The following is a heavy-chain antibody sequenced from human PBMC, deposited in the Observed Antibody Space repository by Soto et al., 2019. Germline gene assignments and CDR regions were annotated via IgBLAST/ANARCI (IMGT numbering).Heavy chain of an antibody. Sequence: SVKVSCKASGGTFGSDAITWVRQAPGQGLEWVGRIIPIFGTTNYAQNLQGRVTISADKSTLTSYMELHSLTSDDTALYYCARDRTDSGYYTNWLDPWGQGTQVTVSS. CDR3: ARDRTDSGYYTNWLDP. CDR1: GGTFGSDA. J-gene: IGHJ5*02. D-gene: IGHD3-22*01. CDR2: IIPIFGTT. V-gene: IGHV1-69*06.